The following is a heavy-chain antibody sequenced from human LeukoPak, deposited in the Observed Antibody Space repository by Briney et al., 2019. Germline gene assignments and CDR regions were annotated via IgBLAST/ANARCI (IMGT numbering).Heavy chain of an antibody. J-gene: IGHJ4*02. CDR2: IYSGGST. CDR1: GFTVSSNY. D-gene: IGHD5-12*01. CDR3: ARGYSGYGELLVFDY. Sequence: PGGSLRLSCAASGFTVSSNYMSWVRQAPGKGLEWGSVIYSGGSTYYADSVKGRFTISRDNSKNTLYLQMNSLRAEDTAVYYCARGYSGYGELLVFDYWGQGTLVTVSS. V-gene: IGHV3-53*01.